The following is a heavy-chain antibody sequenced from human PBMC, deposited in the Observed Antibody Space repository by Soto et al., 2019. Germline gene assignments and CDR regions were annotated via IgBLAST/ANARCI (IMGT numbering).Heavy chain of an antibody. Sequence: PGESLKISCKGSGYSYSTYWIAWVRQKPGKGLEWIGIIYPYDSVTIDGPSFQGHVTISADNSISTAYLQWSSLKASDTAIYYCARHEQYNNYYYGMDVWGQGTTVTVSS. CDR1: GYSYSTYW. V-gene: IGHV5-51*01. CDR2: IYPYDSVT. J-gene: IGHJ6*02. D-gene: IGHD1-1*01. CDR3: ARHEQYNNYYYGMDV.